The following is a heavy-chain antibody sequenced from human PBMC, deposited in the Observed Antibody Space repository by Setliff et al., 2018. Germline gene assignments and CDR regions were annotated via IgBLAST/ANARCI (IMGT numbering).Heavy chain of an antibody. J-gene: IGHJ3*01. V-gene: IGHV3-7*04. CDR2: INPHGSEK. Sequence: GGSLRLSCTASGLSYTNDWVSWVRQAPGKGLEWLASINPHGSEKYYADSVKGRFTISRDNAKNSLSLQMNNLRTEDTAVYYCGRAGKPYAIDVWGQGTMVTVSS. CDR3: GRAGKPYAIDV. CDR1: GLSYTNDW.